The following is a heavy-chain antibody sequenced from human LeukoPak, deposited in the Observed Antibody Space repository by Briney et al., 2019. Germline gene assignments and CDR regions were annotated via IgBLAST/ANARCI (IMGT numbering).Heavy chain of an antibody. J-gene: IGHJ5*02. D-gene: IGHD5-18*01. CDR2: ISAYNGNT. CDR1: GYTFTSYG. Sequence: ASVKVSCKASGYTFTSYGISWVRQAPGQGLEWMGWISAYNGNTNYAQKLQGRVTMTTDTSTSTAYMELRSLRPDDTAVYYCARDPRPWDTNWFDPWGQGTLVTVSS. CDR3: ARDPRPWDTNWFDP. V-gene: IGHV1-18*01.